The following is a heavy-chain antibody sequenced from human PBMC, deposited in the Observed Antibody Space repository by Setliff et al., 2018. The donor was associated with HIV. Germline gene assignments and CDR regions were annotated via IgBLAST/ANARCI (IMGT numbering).Heavy chain of an antibody. CDR1: GGTFSNYA. CDR3: ARGSIAAPKHYYYMNV. J-gene: IGHJ6*03. V-gene: IGHV1-69*05. Sequence: SVKVSCKTSGGTFSNYAISWVRQAPGQGLEWIGGIIPMFGTANYAQKFQGRVTITTDASTSTAYMELSSLRSEDTAVYYCARGSIAAPKHYYYMNVWGKGTTVTVS. CDR2: IIPMFGTA. D-gene: IGHD6-6*01.